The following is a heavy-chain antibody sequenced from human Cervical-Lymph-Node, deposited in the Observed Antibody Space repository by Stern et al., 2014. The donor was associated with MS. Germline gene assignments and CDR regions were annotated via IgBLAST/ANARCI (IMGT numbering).Heavy chain of an antibody. CDR1: GGSISNYY. Sequence: QVQLQESGPGLMKPSETLSLTCTVSGGSISNYYWTWIRQPPGKGLEWIGYISHSGRTNYNPSLESRVTILLDTSKNQFSLKLRSVTAADTALYYCARDYGDYAFYGMDVWGQGTTVTVSS. CDR2: ISHSGRT. J-gene: IGHJ6*02. CDR3: ARDYGDYAFYGMDV. D-gene: IGHD4-17*01. V-gene: IGHV4-59*01.